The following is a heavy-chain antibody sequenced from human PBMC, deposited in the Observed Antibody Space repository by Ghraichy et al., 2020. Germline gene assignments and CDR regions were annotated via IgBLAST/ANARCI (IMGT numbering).Heavy chain of an antibody. CDR2: INSDGRST. V-gene: IGHV3-74*01. CDR3: VRDKVAKDAFDI. J-gene: IGHJ3*02. D-gene: IGHD5-12*01. CDR1: GFTLGSSW. Sequence: GGSLRLSCTASGFTLGSSWMHWVRQAQGKGLVWVARINSDGRSTRSADSVKGRFTVSRDNAKNTLYLQMNSLRAEDTAVYYCVRDKVAKDAFDIWGQGTMVTVSS.